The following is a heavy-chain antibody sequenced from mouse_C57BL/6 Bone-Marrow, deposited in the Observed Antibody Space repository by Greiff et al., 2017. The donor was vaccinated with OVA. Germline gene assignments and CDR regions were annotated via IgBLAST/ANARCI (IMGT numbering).Heavy chain of an antibody. CDR1: GYAFSSSW. Sequence: QVQLKESGPELVKPGASVKISCKASGYAFSSSWMNWVKQRPGKGLEWIGRIYPGDGDTNYNGKFKGKATLTADKPSSTAYMQLSSLTSEDSAVYFCARVGIYYYGSSPLDYWGQGTTLTVSS. CDR3: ARVGIYYYGSSPLDY. CDR2: IYPGDGDT. V-gene: IGHV1-82*01. D-gene: IGHD1-1*01. J-gene: IGHJ2*01.